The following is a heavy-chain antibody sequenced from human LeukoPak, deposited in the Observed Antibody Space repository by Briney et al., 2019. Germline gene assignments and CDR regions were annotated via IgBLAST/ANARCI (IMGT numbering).Heavy chain of an antibody. D-gene: IGHD5-24*01. Sequence: GGSLRLSCTASGFTFSSYEMNWVRQAPGKGLEWVSYIISSGTTKYYADSVKGRFTISRDNAKNSLHLQMNSLRAEDTGVYYCAREGKPTDGYTGAFDNWGQGTLVTVSS. CDR2: IISSGTTK. V-gene: IGHV3-48*03. CDR1: GFTFSSYE. J-gene: IGHJ4*02. CDR3: AREGKPTDGYTGAFDN.